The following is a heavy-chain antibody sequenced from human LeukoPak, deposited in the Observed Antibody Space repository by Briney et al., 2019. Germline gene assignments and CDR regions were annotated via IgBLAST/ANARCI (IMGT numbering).Heavy chain of an antibody. CDR3: ARRALRYCSSTSCPAQYYGVDV. D-gene: IGHD2-2*01. Sequence: GGSLRLSCAASGFIFSSYWMSWVRQAPGKGLEWVANIKEDGSEKYYVDSVKGRFTISRDDAKNSLYLQTNSLRAEDTAVYYCARRALRYCSSTSCPAQYYGVDVWGKGTTVTVSS. CDR1: GFIFSSYW. V-gene: IGHV3-7*03. J-gene: IGHJ6*04. CDR2: IKEDGSEK.